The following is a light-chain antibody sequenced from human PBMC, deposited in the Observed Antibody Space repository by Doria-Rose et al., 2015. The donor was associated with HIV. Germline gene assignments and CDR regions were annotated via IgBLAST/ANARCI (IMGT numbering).Light chain of an antibody. CDR2: DGS. V-gene: IGKV3-20*01. Sequence: EIVMTQSPGTLSLSPGERATLSCMASQSVSSTYLAWYQQKPGQAPSLLIYDGSTRATGIPDRFSASGSGTDFTLTINRLEPEDFALYYCHQYGTSWTFGQGTKVEI. CDR1: QSVSSTY. J-gene: IGKJ1*01. CDR3: HQYGTSWT.